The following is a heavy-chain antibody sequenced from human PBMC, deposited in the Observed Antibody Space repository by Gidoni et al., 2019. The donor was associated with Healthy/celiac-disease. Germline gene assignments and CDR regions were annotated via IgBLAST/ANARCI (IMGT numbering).Heavy chain of an antibody. D-gene: IGHD3-22*01. CDR3: ARAKGGTGYYYDSSGEFDY. Sequence: QVQLVQSGAEVKKPGASVKVSCKASGYTFTSYGISWVRQAPGQGLEWMGWISAYNGNTNYAQKLQGRVTMTTDTSTSTAYMELRSLRSDDTAVYYCARAKGGTGYYYDSSGEFDYWGQGTLVTVSS. CDR1: GYTFTSYG. CDR2: ISAYNGNT. V-gene: IGHV1-18*04. J-gene: IGHJ4*02.